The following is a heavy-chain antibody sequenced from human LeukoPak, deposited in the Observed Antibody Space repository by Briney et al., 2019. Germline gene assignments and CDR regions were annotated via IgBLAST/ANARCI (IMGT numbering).Heavy chain of an antibody. Sequence: SETLSLTCTVSGDTVRSSSYYWGWICQPPGKGLEWIGSVHSSGSTYYNLSLKGRVTISVDTSKNQFSLKLSSVTAADTALYYCARKRRDGYNPFDSWGQGTLVTVSS. V-gene: IGHV4-39*01. D-gene: IGHD5-24*01. CDR2: VHSSGST. J-gene: IGHJ4*02. CDR1: GDTVRSSSYY. CDR3: ARKRRDGYNPFDS.